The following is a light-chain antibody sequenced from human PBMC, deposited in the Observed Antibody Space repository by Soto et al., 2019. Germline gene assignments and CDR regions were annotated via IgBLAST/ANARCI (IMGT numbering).Light chain of an antibody. CDR3: QQYYTWPLT. J-gene: IGKJ4*01. Sequence: IMLTQSPVTLSLTPGERATLSCRASQSVSNYLTWYQQKPGQAPRLLIYDASNRATGIPARFSGSGSGTEFTLTISSLQSEDFAVCYCQQYYTWPLTFGGGSKVDIK. CDR2: DAS. CDR1: QSVSNY. V-gene: IGKV3D-15*01.